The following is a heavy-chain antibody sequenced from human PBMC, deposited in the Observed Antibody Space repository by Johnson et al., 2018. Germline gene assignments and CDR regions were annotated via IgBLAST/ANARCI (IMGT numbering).Heavy chain of an antibody. CDR1: GFTFSNYW. D-gene: IGHD3-10*01. V-gene: IGHV3-7*01. CDR3: CITMVRGPGLEV. CDR2: IKQDGSEK. J-gene: IGHJ6*02. Sequence: VQLVQSGGGVVRPGGSLRLSCAASGFTFSNYWMGWVRLAPGKGLQWVANIKQDGSEKYYMDSVRGRFTISRDNAENSLFLQMNSLKAEDTAVYYCCITMVRGPGLEVWGQGATVTVSS.